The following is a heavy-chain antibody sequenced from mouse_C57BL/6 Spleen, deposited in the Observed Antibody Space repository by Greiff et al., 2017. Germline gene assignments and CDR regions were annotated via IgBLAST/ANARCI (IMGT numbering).Heavy chain of an antibody. CDR2: IHPNSGST. V-gene: IGHV1-64*01. CDR3: ARPGTFAY. J-gene: IGHJ3*01. Sequence: VQLQQPGAELVKPGASVKLSCKASGYTFTSYWMHWVKQRPGQGLEWIGMIHPNSGSTNYNEKFKGKATFTADTSSNTAYMQLSSLTTEDSAIYYCARPGTFAYWGQGTLVTVSA. CDR1: GYTFTSYW. D-gene: IGHD4-1*01.